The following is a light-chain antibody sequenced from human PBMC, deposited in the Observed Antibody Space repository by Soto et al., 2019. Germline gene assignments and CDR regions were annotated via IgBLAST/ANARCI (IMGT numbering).Light chain of an antibody. J-gene: IGKJ4*01. CDR3: QQYGISPPLT. Sequence: EIVLTQSPGTLSLSPGERASLSCRASQSVNRIYLAWYQQKPGQAPRLLIYGASSRATGIPDRFSGSGSGTDFTLTISRLEPEDFAVYYCQQYGISPPLTFGGGTRVEIK. CDR2: GAS. V-gene: IGKV3-20*01. CDR1: QSVNRIY.